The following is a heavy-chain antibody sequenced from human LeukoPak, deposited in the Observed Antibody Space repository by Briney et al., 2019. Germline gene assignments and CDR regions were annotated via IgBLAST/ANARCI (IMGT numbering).Heavy chain of an antibody. D-gene: IGHD6-13*01. V-gene: IGHV3-30*04. CDR3: ASRAAAETDY. J-gene: IGHJ4*02. Sequence: SGGSLRLSCAASGFTFSSYAMHWVRQAPGKGLEWVAVISYDGSNKYYADSVKGRFTISRDNSKNTLYLQMNSLRAEDTAVYYCASRAAAETDYWGQGTLVAVSS. CDR1: GFTFSSYA. CDR2: ISYDGSNK.